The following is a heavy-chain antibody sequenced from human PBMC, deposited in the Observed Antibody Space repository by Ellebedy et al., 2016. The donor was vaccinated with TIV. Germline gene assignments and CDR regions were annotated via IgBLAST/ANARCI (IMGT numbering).Heavy chain of an antibody. CDR3: STDPTLSRLLIGY. Sequence: GESLKISXAASGFTFSNAWMSWVRQAPGKGLEWVGRIKSKTDGGTTDYAAPVKGRFTVSRDDSKNTLYLQMNSLKTEDTAVYYCSTDPTLSRLLIGYWGQGTLVTVSS. CDR1: GFTFSNAW. CDR2: IKSKTDGGTT. V-gene: IGHV3-15*01. D-gene: IGHD3-22*01. J-gene: IGHJ4*02.